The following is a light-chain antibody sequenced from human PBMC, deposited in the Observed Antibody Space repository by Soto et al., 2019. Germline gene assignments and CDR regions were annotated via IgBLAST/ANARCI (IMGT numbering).Light chain of an antibody. Sequence: QSALTQPRSVSGSPGQSVTISCTGTSSDVGGYNFVSWYQQHPGKAPKLMIYDVSKRPSGVPDRFSGSKSGNTASLTISGLQAEDEADYYCCSYAGSYTVFGGGHKLTVL. CDR1: SSDVGGYNF. CDR3: CSYAGSYTV. CDR2: DVS. V-gene: IGLV2-11*01. J-gene: IGLJ2*01.